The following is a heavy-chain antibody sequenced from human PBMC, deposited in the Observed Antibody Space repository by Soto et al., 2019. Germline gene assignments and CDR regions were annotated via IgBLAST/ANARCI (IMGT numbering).Heavy chain of an antibody. CDR2: ISYSGST. V-gene: IGHV4-39*01. CDR1: GGPISSSSYH. D-gene: IGHD3-9*01. J-gene: IGHJ4*02. CDR3: ARRPYYDILTGYYSDY. Sequence: PSQTLSLTCSVSGGPISSSSYHWGWIRQPPGKGLEWIGTISYSGSTYYNPSLKSRVTISVDTSKNQFSLRLNSVTAADTAVYYCARRPYYDILTGYYSDYWGQGTLVTVSS.